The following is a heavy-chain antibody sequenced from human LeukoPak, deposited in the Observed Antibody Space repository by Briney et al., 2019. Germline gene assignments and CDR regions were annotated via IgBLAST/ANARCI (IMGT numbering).Heavy chain of an antibody. CDR3: AREFFDGSGSYGLDY. V-gene: IGHV4-39*07. CDR2: IYYSGST. D-gene: IGHD3-10*01. CDR1: GGSISSSSYY. J-gene: IGHJ4*02. Sequence: SETLSLTCTVSGGSISSSSYYWGWIRQPPGKGLEWIGSIYYSGSTYYNPSLKSRVTISVDTSKNQFSLKLSSVTAADTAVYYCAREFFDGSGSYGLDYWGQGTLVTVSS.